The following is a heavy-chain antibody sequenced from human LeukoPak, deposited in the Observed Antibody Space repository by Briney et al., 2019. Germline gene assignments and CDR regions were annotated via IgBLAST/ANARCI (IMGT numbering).Heavy chain of an antibody. V-gene: IGHV3-48*01. Sequence: GGSLRLSCAASGFTFSSYSMNWVRQAPGKGLEWVSYISSSSSTIYYADSVKGRFTISRDNAKNSLYLQMNSLRAEDTAVYYCARPSLLRYFDYWGQGTLVTVSS. CDR3: ARPSLLRYFDY. CDR1: GFTFSSYS. CDR2: ISSSSSTI. D-gene: IGHD3-22*01. J-gene: IGHJ4*02.